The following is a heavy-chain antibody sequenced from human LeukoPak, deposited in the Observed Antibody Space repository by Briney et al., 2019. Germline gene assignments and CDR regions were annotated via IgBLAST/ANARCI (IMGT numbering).Heavy chain of an antibody. V-gene: IGHV1-2*02. Sequence: ASVKVSCKASGYTFTGYYMHWVRQAPGQGLEWMGWINPNSGGTNYAQKFQGGVTMTRDTSISTAYMELSRLRSNDTAVYYCAITARITIFGVVTAPLDYWGQGTLVTVSS. J-gene: IGHJ4*02. D-gene: IGHD3-3*01. CDR3: AITARITIFGVVTAPLDY. CDR2: INPNSGGT. CDR1: GYTFTGYY.